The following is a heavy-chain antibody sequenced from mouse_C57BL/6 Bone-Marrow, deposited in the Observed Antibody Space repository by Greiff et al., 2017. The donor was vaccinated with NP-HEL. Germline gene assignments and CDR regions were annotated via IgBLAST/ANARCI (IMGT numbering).Heavy chain of an antibody. CDR1: GYTFTSYW. J-gene: IGHJ3*01. CDR3: TRDRLRRGAWFAY. Sequence: EVQRVESGTVLARPGASVKMSCKTSGYTFTSYWMHWVKQRPGQGLEWIGVIYPGNSDTSYNQKFKGNAKLTAVTSASTAYMELSSLTNEDSAVYYCTRDRLRRGAWFAYWGQGTLVTVSA. CDR2: IYPGNSDT. D-gene: IGHD2-4*01. V-gene: IGHV1-5*01.